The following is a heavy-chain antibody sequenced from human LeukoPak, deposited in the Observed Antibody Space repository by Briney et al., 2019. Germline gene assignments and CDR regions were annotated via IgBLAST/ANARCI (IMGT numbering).Heavy chain of an antibody. V-gene: IGHV4-34*01. CDR1: GGSFSGYY. D-gene: IGHD3-10*01. J-gene: IGHJ4*02. CDR3: ARGDENETRAQGY. CDR2: INHSGST. Sequence: PSETLSLTCAVYGGSFSGYYWSWIRQPPGKGLEWIGEINHSGSTNYNPSLKSRVTISVDTSKNQFSLKLSSVTAADTAAYYCARGDENETRAQGYWGQGTLVTVSS.